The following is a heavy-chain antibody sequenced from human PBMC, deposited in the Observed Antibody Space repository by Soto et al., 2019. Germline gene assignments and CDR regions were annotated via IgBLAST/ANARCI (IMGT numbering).Heavy chain of an antibody. V-gene: IGHV1-69*13. CDR1: GGTFSSYA. Sequence: GASVKVSCKASGGTFSSYAISWVRQAPGQGLEWMGGIIPIFGTANYAQKFQGRVTITADESTSTAYMELSSLRSEDTAVYYCARGFAIDWYTYYFDYWGQGPLVTVSS. J-gene: IGHJ4*02. CDR2: IIPIFGTA. D-gene: IGHD3-9*01. CDR3: ARGFAIDWYTYYFDY.